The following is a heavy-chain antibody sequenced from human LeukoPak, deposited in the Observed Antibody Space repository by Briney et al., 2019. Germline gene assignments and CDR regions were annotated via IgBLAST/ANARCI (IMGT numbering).Heavy chain of an antibody. CDR3: AKKEGNLDWLDY. CDR1: GFTFSSYA. Sequence: QPGGSLRLSCAASGFTFSSYAMSWVRQAPGKGLEWVSAISGSGGSTYYADSVKGRFTISRDNSRNTLYLQMNSLRTEDTAVYYCAKKEGNLDWLDYWGQGTLVTVSS. V-gene: IGHV3-23*01. J-gene: IGHJ4*02. D-gene: IGHD3-9*01. CDR2: ISGSGGST.